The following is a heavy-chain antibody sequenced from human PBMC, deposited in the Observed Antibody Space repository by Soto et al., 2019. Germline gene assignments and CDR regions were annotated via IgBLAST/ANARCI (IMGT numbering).Heavy chain of an antibody. Sequence: ASVKVSCKASGYTFTSYAMHWVRQAPGQGLEWMGWINPNSGGTNYAQKFQGRVTMTRDTSISTAYMELSRLRSDDTAVYYCARVSGSYYPFDYWGQGTLVTVSS. CDR1: GYTFTSYA. CDR3: ARVSGSYYPFDY. J-gene: IGHJ4*02. D-gene: IGHD1-26*01. V-gene: IGHV1-2*02. CDR2: INPNSGGT.